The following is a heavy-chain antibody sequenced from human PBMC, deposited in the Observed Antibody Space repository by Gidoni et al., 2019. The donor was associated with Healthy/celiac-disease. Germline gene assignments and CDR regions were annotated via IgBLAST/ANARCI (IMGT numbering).Heavy chain of an antibody. V-gene: IGHV2-26*01. CDR1: GFSLSNARMG. J-gene: IGHJ6*02. CDR2: IFSNDEK. CDR3: ARIVKRGMRSGWYVYYYYGMDV. Sequence: QVTLKEYGPVLVKPTETRTLTCTVSGFSLSNARMGVSWIRQPPGKALEWLAHIFSNDEKSYSTTLKSSLTISKDTSKSQVVLTMTNMDPVDTATYYCARIVKRGMRSGWYVYYYYGMDVWGQGTTVTVSS. D-gene: IGHD6-19*01.